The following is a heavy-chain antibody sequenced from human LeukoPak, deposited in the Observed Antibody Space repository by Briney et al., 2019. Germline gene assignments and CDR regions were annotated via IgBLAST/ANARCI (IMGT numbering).Heavy chain of an antibody. V-gene: IGHV4-59*01. Sequence: SETLSLTCTVSGGSISSFFWSWIRQPPGKGLEWIGYVHSSGSPKYNPSLKSRLIISVDMSKNQFSLKLRSVSVADTAVYYCARLAPGNYDILTGDPKVVFDYWGQGALVTVSS. CDR2: VHSSGSP. J-gene: IGHJ4*02. D-gene: IGHD3-9*01. CDR3: ARLAPGNYDILTGDPKVVFDY. CDR1: GGSISSFF.